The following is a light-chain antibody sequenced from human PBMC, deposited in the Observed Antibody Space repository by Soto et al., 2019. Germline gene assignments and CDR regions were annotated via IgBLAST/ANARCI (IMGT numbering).Light chain of an antibody. CDR2: DAS. J-gene: IGKJ4*01. V-gene: IGKV1-33*01. Sequence: MTQSPSSLSASVGDRITITCQASQDISNYLNWYQQKLGKAPTLLIYDASNLETGVPSRFSGGGSGTDFTFTISSLQPEDIATYYCQQYDNLPFTFGGGTKV. CDR1: QDISNY. CDR3: QQYDNLPFT.